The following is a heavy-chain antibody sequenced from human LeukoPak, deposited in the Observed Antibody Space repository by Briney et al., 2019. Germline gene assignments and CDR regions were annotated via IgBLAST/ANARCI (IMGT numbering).Heavy chain of an antibody. J-gene: IGHJ3*02. CDR1: GGTFSSYA. Sequence: GASVKVSCKASGGTFSSYAISWVRQAPGQGLEWMGGIIPIFGTANYAQKFQGRVTMTEDTSTDTAYMELSSLRSEDTAVYYCAVRKVDSSGYVGYSDAFDIWGQGTMVTVSS. V-gene: IGHV1-69*06. D-gene: IGHD3-22*01. CDR2: IIPIFGTA. CDR3: AVRKVDSSGYVGYSDAFDI.